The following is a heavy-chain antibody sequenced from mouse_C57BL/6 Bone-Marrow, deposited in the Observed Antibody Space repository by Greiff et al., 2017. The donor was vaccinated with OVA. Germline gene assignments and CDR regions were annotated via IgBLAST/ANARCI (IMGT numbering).Heavy chain of an antibody. D-gene: IGHD2-4*01. Sequence: DVMLVESGGGLVKPGGSLKLSCAASGFTFSSYAMSWVRQTPEKRLEWVATISDGGSYTYYPDNVKGRFTISRDNAKNNLYLQMSHLKSEDTAMYYCARDSLYDYRAWFAYWGQGTLVTVSA. CDR3: ARDSLYDYRAWFAY. J-gene: IGHJ3*01. CDR2: ISDGGSYT. V-gene: IGHV5-4*01. CDR1: GFTFSSYA.